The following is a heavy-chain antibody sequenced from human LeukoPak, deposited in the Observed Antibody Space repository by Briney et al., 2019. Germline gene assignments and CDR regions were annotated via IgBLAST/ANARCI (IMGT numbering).Heavy chain of an antibody. CDR3: ARLKPMGGSSWYFDY. D-gene: IGHD6-13*01. J-gene: IGHJ4*02. CDR2: IDPGDSYA. CDR1: GYTFISYY. Sequence: GESLKISCKGSGYTFISYYITWVRPMPGKGLEWMGRIDPGDSYANYSPSFQGHVSISSDKSFTTAYLQWSSLKASDTAIYYCARLKPMGGSSWYFDYWGQGTLVTVSS. V-gene: IGHV5-10-1*01.